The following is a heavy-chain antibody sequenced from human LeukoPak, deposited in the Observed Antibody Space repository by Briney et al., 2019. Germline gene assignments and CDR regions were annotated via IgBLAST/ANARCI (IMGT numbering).Heavy chain of an antibody. Sequence: GGSLRLSCAASGFTFSNYGMDWVRQAPGKGLEWVSYISSSSSSIYYADSVKGRFTISRDNAKNSLFLQMNSLRAEDTAVYYCARGGAARPDYCGRGTLVTVSS. V-gene: IGHV3-48*01. J-gene: IGHJ4*02. CDR2: ISSSSSSI. D-gene: IGHD6-6*01. CDR3: ARGGAARPDY. CDR1: GFTFSNYG.